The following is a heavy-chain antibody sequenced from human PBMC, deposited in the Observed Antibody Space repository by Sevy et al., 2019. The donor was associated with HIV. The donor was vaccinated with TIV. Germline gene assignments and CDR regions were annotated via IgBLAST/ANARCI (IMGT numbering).Heavy chain of an antibody. D-gene: IGHD2-15*01. CDR2: IKSKTDGGTT. V-gene: IGHV3-15*01. Sequence: GGSLRLSCASFGFPFSNAWMNWVRQAPGKGLEWVGRIKSKTDGGTTDYAAPLKGRFTISRDDSKNTLYLQMNSLKKEDTAVYYCSTEGLYCSGGSCSSEGFDFWGQGTLVTVSS. J-gene: IGHJ4*02. CDR3: STEGLYCSGGSCSSEGFDF. CDR1: GFPFSNAW.